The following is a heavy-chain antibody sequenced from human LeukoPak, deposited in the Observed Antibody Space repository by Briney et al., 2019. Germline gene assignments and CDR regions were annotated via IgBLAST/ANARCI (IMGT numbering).Heavy chain of an antibody. CDR1: GFTFSNYA. D-gene: IGHD3-9*01. CDR3: AKWGDYDVLTGYYVSDY. CDR2: ITGSGGNT. Sequence: GGSLRLSCAASGFTFSNYAMSWVRQAPGKGLEWVSTITGSGGNTYYADSVKGRFTISRDNSKNTVFLQMNSLRAEDTAVYYCAKWGDYDVLTGYYVSDYWGQGALVTVSS. V-gene: IGHV3-23*01. J-gene: IGHJ4*02.